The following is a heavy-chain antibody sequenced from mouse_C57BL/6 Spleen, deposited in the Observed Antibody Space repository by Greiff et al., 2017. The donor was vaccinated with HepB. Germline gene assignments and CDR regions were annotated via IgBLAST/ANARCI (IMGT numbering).Heavy chain of an antibody. CDR2: IYPGDGDT. D-gene: IGHD2-10*02. CDR3: ARFLYGNYGYFDY. Sequence: VQLQQSGPELVKPGASVKISCKASGYAFSSSWMNWVKQRPGKGLEWIGRIYPGDGDTNYNGKFKGKATLTADKSSSTAYMQLSSRTSEDSAVYFCARFLYGNYGYFDYWGQGTTLTVSS. V-gene: IGHV1-82*01. CDR1: GYAFSSSW. J-gene: IGHJ2*01.